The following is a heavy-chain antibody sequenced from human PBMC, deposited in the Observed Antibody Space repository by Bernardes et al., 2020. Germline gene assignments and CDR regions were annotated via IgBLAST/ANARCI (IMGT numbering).Heavy chain of an antibody. D-gene: IGHD3-10*01. CDR1: ALTFSNYA. V-gene: IGHV3-30*04. CDR2: ISEDGNKK. Sequence: GGSLRLSCVASALTFSNYAMHWIRQAPGKGLEWVAFISEDGNKKCYTESVKGRFTISRDNSKNTLYLQMDSLKTEDTAVYFCTTEFAALSEDFDHWGQGTLVTVSA. CDR3: TTEFAALSEDFDH. J-gene: IGHJ4*02.